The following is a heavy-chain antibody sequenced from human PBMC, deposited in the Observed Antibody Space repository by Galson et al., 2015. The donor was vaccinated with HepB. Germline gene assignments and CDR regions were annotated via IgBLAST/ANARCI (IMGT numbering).Heavy chain of an antibody. CDR1: GFTFNSYG. D-gene: IGHD6-19*01. CDR3: AREYSSGWYGNWFDP. J-gene: IGHJ5*02. V-gene: IGHV3-33*08. Sequence: SPRLSCPASGFTFNSYGMHRVPPAPGKGLEWVAVIWYDGSNKYHADSVKGRFTISRDNSKNTLYLQMNSLRAEDTAVYYCAREYSSGWYGNWFDPWGQGTLVTVSS. CDR2: IWYDGSNK.